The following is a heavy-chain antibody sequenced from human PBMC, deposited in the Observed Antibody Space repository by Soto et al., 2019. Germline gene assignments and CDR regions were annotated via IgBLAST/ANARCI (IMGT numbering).Heavy chain of an antibody. CDR1: GGSISSGGYY. D-gene: IGHD2-15*01. J-gene: IGHJ6*02. CDR3: ARDEHCSGGSCYSRPSYYYYGMDV. V-gene: IGHV4-31*03. Sequence: QVQLQESGPGLVKPSQTLSLTCTVSGGSISSGGYYWSWIRQHPGKGLEWIGYIYYSGSTYYNPSLMGRVTISVDTSKNQFSLKLSSVTAADTAVYYCARDEHCSGGSCYSRPSYYYYGMDVWGQGTTVTVSS. CDR2: IYYSGST.